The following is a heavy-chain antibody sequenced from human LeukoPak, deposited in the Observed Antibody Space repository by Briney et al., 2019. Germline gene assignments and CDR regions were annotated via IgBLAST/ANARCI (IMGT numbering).Heavy chain of an antibody. J-gene: IGHJ3*02. Sequence: TGGSLRLSCAASGFTFSSYGMSWVRQAPGKGLEWVSYISSSGSTIYYADSVKGRFTISRDNAENSLYLQMNSLRAEDTAVYYCARGVVVVAATRYAFDIWGQGTMVTVSS. CDR2: ISSSGSTI. D-gene: IGHD2-15*01. V-gene: IGHV3-48*04. CDR1: GFTFSSYG. CDR3: ARGVVVVAATRYAFDI.